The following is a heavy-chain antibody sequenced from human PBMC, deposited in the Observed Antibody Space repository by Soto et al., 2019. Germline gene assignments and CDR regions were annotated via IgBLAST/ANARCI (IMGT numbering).Heavy chain of an antibody. J-gene: IGHJ6*02. Sequence: QVQLVQSGAEVKKPGASVKVSCKASGYTFTSYYMHWVRQAPGQGLEWMGIINPSGGSTSYAQKFQGRVTMTRDTSTSTVYMELSSLRSEDTAVYYCARDFDRYYDILTGYYPLDYYYGMDVWGQGTTVTVSS. CDR3: ARDFDRYYDILTGYYPLDYYYGMDV. CDR1: GYTFTSYY. D-gene: IGHD3-9*01. CDR2: INPSGGST. V-gene: IGHV1-46*01.